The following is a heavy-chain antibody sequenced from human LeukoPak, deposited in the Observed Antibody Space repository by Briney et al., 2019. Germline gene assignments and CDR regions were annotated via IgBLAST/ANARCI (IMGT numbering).Heavy chain of an antibody. CDR2: INHSGST. CDR1: GGSYSGYY. CDR3: ARGVRYYDSSGYPKTQTWYYFDY. D-gene: IGHD3-22*01. V-gene: IGHV4-34*01. Sequence: SDTLSLTCAVYGGSYSGYYWSWLRQPPGKGLEWIGEINHSGSTNYNPSLKSRVTISVDTSKNQFSLKLRSVTAADTAVYYCARGVRYYDSSGYPKTQTWYYFDYWGQGTLVTVSS. J-gene: IGHJ4*02.